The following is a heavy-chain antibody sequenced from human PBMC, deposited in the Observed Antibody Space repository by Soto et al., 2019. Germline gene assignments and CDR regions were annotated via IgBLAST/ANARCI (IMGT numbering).Heavy chain of an antibody. J-gene: IGHJ6*02. CDR1: GFTFSNAW. CDR3: TTDLTDILPWDV. D-gene: IGHD3-9*01. CDR2: IKSKTDGGTT. V-gene: IGHV3-15*07. Sequence: EVQLVESGGGLVKPGGSLRLSCAASGFTFSNAWMNWVRQAPGKWLEWVGLIKSKTDGGTTDYAAPVKGRFTISRDDSKNTLYLQMNSLKTEDTAVYYCTTDLTDILPWDVWGQGTTVTVSS.